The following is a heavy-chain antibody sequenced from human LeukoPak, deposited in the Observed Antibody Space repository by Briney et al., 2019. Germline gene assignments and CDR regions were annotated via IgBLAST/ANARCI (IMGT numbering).Heavy chain of an antibody. CDR1: GFTFSTYA. Sequence: PGGSLRLSCVASGFTFSTYAMHWVRQSPGKGLEWVAVTLYDENNKHYADSVRGRFTISRDNSKNTLYLQMNSLRTEDTAVYYCARDLSGSYQGDYWGQGTLVTVSS. CDR2: TLYDENNK. J-gene: IGHJ4*02. CDR3: ARDLSGSYQGDY. V-gene: IGHV3-30-3*01. D-gene: IGHD1-26*01.